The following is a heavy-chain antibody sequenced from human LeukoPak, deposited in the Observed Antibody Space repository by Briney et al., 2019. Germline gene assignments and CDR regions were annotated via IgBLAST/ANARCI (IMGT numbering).Heavy chain of an antibody. Sequence: ASVTVSCKASGGTFSSYAISWVRQAPGQGVEWMGGFYPEDGETIYAQKFQGRVTMTEDTSTDTAYMELSSLRSEDTAVYYCATVRRTGYCSGGSCYESWGFDPWGQGTLVTVSS. J-gene: IGHJ5*02. CDR3: ATVRRTGYCSGGSCYESWGFDP. CDR1: GGTFSSYA. CDR2: FYPEDGET. V-gene: IGHV1-24*01. D-gene: IGHD2-15*01.